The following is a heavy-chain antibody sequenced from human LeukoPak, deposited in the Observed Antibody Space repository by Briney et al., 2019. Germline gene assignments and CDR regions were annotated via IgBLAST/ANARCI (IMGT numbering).Heavy chain of an antibody. CDR1: GGSFSGYY. Sequence: SETLSLTCAVYGGSFSGYYWSGIRQPPGKGLEWIGEINHSGSTNYNPSLKSRVTISVDTSKNQFSLKLSSVTAVDTAVYYCARGPVVRGALPDPYYYYYYGMDVWGQGTTVTVSS. CDR2: INHSGST. D-gene: IGHD3-10*01. V-gene: IGHV4-34*01. CDR3: ARGPVVRGALPDPYYYYYYGMDV. J-gene: IGHJ6*02.